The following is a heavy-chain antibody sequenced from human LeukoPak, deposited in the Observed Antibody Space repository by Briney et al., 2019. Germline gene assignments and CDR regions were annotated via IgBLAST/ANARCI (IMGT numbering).Heavy chain of an antibody. V-gene: IGHV4-34*01. Sequence: SETLSLTCTVHGGSFRAYFWSWIRQAPEKGLEWIGEVNHSGDTNYNPSLKNRVTISSDTSKDQFSLKLSSVTAADTAVYYCARKDYYYYGMDVWGQGTTVTVSS. CDR3: ARKDYYYYGMDV. CDR1: GGSFRAYF. J-gene: IGHJ6*02. CDR2: VNHSGDT.